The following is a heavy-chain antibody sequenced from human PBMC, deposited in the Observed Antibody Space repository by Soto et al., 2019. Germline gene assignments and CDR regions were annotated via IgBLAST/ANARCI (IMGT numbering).Heavy chain of an antibody. CDR2: IRSKAYGGTT. CDR1: GFTFGDYA. D-gene: IGHD6-6*01. V-gene: IGHV3-49*04. J-gene: IGHJ6*02. Sequence: GGSLRLSCTASGFTFGDYAMSWVRQAPGKGLEWVGFIRSKAYGGTTEYAASVKGRFTISRDDSRSIAYLQMNSLKTEDTAVYYCTRDSSRFYYYGMDVWGQGTTVTVSS. CDR3: TRDSSRFYYYGMDV.